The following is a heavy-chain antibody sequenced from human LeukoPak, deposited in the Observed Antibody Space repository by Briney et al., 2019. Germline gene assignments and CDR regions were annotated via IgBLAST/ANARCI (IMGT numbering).Heavy chain of an antibody. CDR2: ISAGNGNT. Sequence: ASVKVSCKASGYTFTSYAMHWVRQAPGQRLEWMGWISAGNGNTKYSQKFQGRVTITRDTSASTAYMELSSLRSEDTAVYYCARGVVSSSSWQFDYWGQGTLVTVSS. CDR3: ARGVVSSSSWQFDY. CDR1: GYTFTSYA. V-gene: IGHV1-3*01. D-gene: IGHD6-13*01. J-gene: IGHJ4*02.